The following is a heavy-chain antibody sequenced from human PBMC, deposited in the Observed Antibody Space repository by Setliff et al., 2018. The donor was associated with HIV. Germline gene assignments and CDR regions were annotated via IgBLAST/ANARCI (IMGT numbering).Heavy chain of an antibody. V-gene: IGHV4-61*02. CDR3: ARESPDGLDY. CDR2: IYTSGST. J-gene: IGHJ4*02. D-gene: IGHD2-8*01. CDR1: DGSISTGSYY. Sequence: LSLTCTVADGSISTGSYYWSWVRQPAGRGLEWIGRIYTSGSTNYNPSLKSRVTISEDTSKNQFSLKVNSVTAADTAMYFCARESPDGLDYWGQGTLVTVSS.